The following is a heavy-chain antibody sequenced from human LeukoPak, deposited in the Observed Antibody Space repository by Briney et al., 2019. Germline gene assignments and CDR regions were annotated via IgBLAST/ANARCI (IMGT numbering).Heavy chain of an antibody. CDR1: GFTFSSYA. Sequence: GGSLRLSCAASGFTFSSYAMSWVRQAPGTGLECVSAISGSGGSTYYADSVKGWFTISRENSKTTLYLQVNSLRTEDTPVSCSAKELDIWTGYYVFEQLGQGTLVTVSS. CDR2: ISGSGGST. CDR3: AKELDIWTGYYVFEQ. V-gene: IGHV3-23*01. D-gene: IGHD3-9*01. J-gene: IGHJ1*01.